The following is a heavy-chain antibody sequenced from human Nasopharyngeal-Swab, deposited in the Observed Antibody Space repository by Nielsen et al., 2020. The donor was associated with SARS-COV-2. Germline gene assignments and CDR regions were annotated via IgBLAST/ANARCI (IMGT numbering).Heavy chain of an antibody. D-gene: IGHD2-2*01. V-gene: IGHV3-33*01. Sequence: GGSLRLSCAASGFTFSSYGMHWVRQAPGKGLEWVAVIWYDASNKYYADSVKGRFTISRDNSKNTLYLQMNSLRAEDTAVYYCARESTPHCSSTSCLPDYWGQGTLVTVSS. CDR1: GFTFSSYG. CDR3: ARESTPHCSSTSCLPDY. J-gene: IGHJ4*02. CDR2: IWYDASNK.